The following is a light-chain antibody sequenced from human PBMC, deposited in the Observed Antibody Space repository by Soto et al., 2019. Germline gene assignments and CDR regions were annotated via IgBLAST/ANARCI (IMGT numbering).Light chain of an antibody. CDR1: QSLLASNGNTF. J-gene: IGKJ2*01. Sequence: DALMTQSPVSLPVALGQPAAISCRSSQSLLASNGNTFLNWFQQRPGQPPRRLIYKVSNRDSGVPDIFSGSGSGTDFTLKISKVEAEDVGIYYCMQGSHWPFTFGQGTKLEIK. CDR3: MQGSHWPFT. CDR2: KVS. V-gene: IGKV2-30*01.